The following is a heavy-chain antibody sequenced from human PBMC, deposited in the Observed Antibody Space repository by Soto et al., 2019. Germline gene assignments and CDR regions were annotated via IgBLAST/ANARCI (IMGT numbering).Heavy chain of an antibody. CDR3: ARAKAPLYSSSWYWFDP. D-gene: IGHD6-13*01. V-gene: IGHV4-30-2*01. CDR1: GGSISSGGYS. J-gene: IGHJ5*02. Sequence: SETLSLTCVVSGGSISSGGYSWSWIRQPPGKGLEWIGYIYHSGSTYYNPSLKSRVTISVDRSKNQFSLKLSSVTAADTAVYYCARAKAPLYSSSWYWFDPWGQGTLVTVSS. CDR2: IYHSGST.